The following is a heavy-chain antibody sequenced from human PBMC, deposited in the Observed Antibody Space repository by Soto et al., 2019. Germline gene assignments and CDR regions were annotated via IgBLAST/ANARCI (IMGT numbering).Heavy chain of an antibody. D-gene: IGHD2-2*02. CDR1: GFTFSGSA. V-gene: IGHV3-73*01. Sequence: GGSLRLSCAASGFTFSGSAMHWVRQASGKGLEWVGRIRSKANSYGTSYAASVKGRFTISRDDSKNTAYLQMNSLKTEDTAVYYCTRHAAAYCSSTSCYTFDYWGQGTLVTVSS. CDR2: IRSKANSYGT. CDR3: TRHAAAYCSSTSCYTFDY. J-gene: IGHJ4*02.